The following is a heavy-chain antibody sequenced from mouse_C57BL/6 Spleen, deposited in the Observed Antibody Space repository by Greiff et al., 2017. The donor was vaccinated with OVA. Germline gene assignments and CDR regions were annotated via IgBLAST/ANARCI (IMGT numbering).Heavy chain of an antibody. J-gene: IGHJ2*01. CDR2: IYPRSGNT. D-gene: IGHD1-1*01. Sequence: QVQLQQSGAELARPGASVKLSCKASGYTFTSYGISWVKQRTGQGLEWIGEIYPRSGNTYYNEKFKGKATLTADKSSSTAYMELRSLTSEDSAVYFCARSTVVADYFDYWGQGTTLTVSS. CDR3: ARSTVVADYFDY. CDR1: GYTFTSYG. V-gene: IGHV1-81*01.